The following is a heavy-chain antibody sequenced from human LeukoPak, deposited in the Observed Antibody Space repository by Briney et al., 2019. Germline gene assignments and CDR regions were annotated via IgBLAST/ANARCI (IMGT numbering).Heavy chain of an antibody. CDR1: GFTFSSYA. J-gene: IGHJ4*02. CDR2: ISYDGSNK. Sequence: RGSLRLSCAASGFTFSSYAMHWVRQAPGKGLEWVAVISYDGSNKYYADSVKGRFTISRDNSKNTLYLQMYSLRAEDTAVYYCATFDYGDYEYYFDYWGQGTLVTVSS. V-gene: IGHV3-30*04. D-gene: IGHD4-17*01. CDR3: ATFDYGDYEYYFDY.